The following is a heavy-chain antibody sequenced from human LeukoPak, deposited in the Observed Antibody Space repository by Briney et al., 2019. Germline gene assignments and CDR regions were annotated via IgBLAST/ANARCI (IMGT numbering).Heavy chain of an antibody. CDR2: IYHGGST. CDR1: GGSISSGGYS. CDR3: ARAYYYDSSGSVLDY. J-gene: IGHJ4*02. V-gene: IGHV4-30-2*01. Sequence: SQTLSLTCAVSGGSISSGGYSWSWIRQPPGQGLEWIGYIYHGGSTYYNPSLKSRVTISVDRSKNQFSLKLSSVTAADTAVYYCARAYYYDSSGSVLDYWGQGTLVTVSS. D-gene: IGHD3-22*01.